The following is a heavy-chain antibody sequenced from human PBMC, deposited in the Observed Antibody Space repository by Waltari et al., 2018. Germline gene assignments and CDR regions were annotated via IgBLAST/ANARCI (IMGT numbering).Heavy chain of an antibody. CDR2: INPSGGST. CDR3: ALDTGALWMDV. V-gene: IGHV1-46*01. J-gene: IGHJ6*02. Sequence: QVQLVQSGAEVKKPGASVKISCKTSEYTFTSSYIHWVRQAPGQGLEWMGIINPSGGSTIYAQKFQGRVTMTRDTSTSTVYMELSSLRSDDTAVYYCALDTGALWMDVWGQETTVTVSS. CDR1: EYTFTSSY. D-gene: IGHD2-21*01.